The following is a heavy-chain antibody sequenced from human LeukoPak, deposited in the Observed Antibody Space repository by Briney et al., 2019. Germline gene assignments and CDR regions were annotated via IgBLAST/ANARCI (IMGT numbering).Heavy chain of an antibody. D-gene: IGHD2-2*01. J-gene: IGHJ4*02. CDR3: ARVIGYCNDTSCFEGN. Sequence: TGGSLRLSCAASGFTFSAYTMKWVRQAPGKGLEWISYISTSGSPIYYADSVKGRFTISRDNSKNTLYLQMNSLRAEDTAVYHCARVIGYCNDTSCFEGNWGQGTLVTVSS. CDR1: GFTFSAYT. CDR2: ISTSGSPI. V-gene: IGHV3-48*01.